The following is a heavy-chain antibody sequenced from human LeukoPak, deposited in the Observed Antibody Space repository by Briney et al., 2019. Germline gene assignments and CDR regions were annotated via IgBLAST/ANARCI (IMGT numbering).Heavy chain of an antibody. J-gene: IGHJ4*02. CDR1: GFNFIDYT. CDR3: ARALSDAPTLGYCSGNSCYTAY. CDR2: MSYDGSLK. D-gene: IGHD2-2*01. V-gene: IGHV3-30*03. Sequence: GGSLRLSCAASGFNFIDYTMNWVRQAPGKGLEWVALMSYDGSLKYYVDSVKGRFTISRDTSRNTVYLQMNSLRPEDTAMYYCARALSDAPTLGYCSGNSCYTAYWGQGTLVTVSS.